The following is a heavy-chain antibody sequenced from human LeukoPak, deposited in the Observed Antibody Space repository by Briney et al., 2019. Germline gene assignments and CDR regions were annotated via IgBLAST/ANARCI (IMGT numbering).Heavy chain of an antibody. CDR3: ARDRTISYSSSWYFPTPSNY. V-gene: IGHV3-30*04. CDR2: ISYDGSNK. Sequence: GGSLRLSCVASGFTFSSYAMHWVRQAPGKGLEWVAVISYDGSNKYYADSVKGRFTISRDNSKNTLYLQMNSLRAEDTAVYYCARDRTISYSSSWYFPTPSNYWGQGTLVTVSS. J-gene: IGHJ4*02. CDR1: GFTFSSYA. D-gene: IGHD6-13*01.